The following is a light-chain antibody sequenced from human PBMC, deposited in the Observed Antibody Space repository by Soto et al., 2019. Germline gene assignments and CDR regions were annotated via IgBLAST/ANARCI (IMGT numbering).Light chain of an antibody. CDR2: LEGSGSY. Sequence: QSVLTQLSSASASLGSSVKLTCTLSSGHSSYIIAWHQQQPGKAPRYLMKLEGSGSYNKGSGVPDRFSGSSSGADRYLTISNLQFEDEADYYCETWDSNTHTVFGGGTKLTVL. CDR1: SGHSSYI. V-gene: IGLV4-60*02. J-gene: IGLJ3*02. CDR3: ETWDSNTHTV.